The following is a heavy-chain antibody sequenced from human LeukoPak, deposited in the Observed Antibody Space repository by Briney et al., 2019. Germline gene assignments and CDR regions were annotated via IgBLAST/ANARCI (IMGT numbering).Heavy chain of an antibody. J-gene: IGHJ3*02. Sequence: ASVKVSCKASGYTFTSYYMHWVRQAPGQGLEWMGIINPSGGSTSYAQKFQGRVTMTRDTSTSTVYMELSSLRSEDTAVYYCARDYYGSGRRDHDAFDIWGQGTMVTVSS. V-gene: IGHV1-46*01. D-gene: IGHD3-10*01. CDR1: GYTFTSYY. CDR3: ARDYYGSGRRDHDAFDI. CDR2: INPSGGST.